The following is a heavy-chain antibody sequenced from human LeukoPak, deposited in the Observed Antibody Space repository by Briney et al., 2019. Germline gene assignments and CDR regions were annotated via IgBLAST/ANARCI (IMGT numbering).Heavy chain of an antibody. Sequence: PSETLSLTCSVSGGSFSNYFWSRVRQPAGKGLEWIGRIYPSGNTNYNPSLKSRVTLSVDTSKTQFYLSLSSVTAADTAVYYCAREDSGSYYNFYYFYMDVWGKGTTVTISS. V-gene: IGHV4-4*07. CDR3: AREDSGSYYNFYYFYMDV. CDR1: GGSFSNYF. D-gene: IGHD3-10*01. J-gene: IGHJ6*03. CDR2: IYPSGNT.